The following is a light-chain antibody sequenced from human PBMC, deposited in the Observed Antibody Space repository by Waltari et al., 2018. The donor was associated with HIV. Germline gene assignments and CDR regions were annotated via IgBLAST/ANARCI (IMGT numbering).Light chain of an antibody. CDR3: QTWGTGIWV. V-gene: IGLV4-69*01. Sequence: QLVLTQSPSASASLGASVKLTCTLSSGHSSYAIAWHQQQPEKGPRYLMKLNSDGSHSKGDWSPDRFSGSSSGAERYLTISSLQSEDEADYYCQTWGTGIWVFGGGTKLTVL. CDR2: LNSDGSH. J-gene: IGLJ3*02. CDR1: SGHSSYA.